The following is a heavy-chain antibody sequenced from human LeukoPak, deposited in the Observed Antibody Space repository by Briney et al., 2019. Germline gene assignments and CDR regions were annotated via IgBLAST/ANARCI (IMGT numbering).Heavy chain of an antibody. CDR2: IYNTGST. V-gene: IGHV4-39*01. CDR1: GASITTTNFW. Sequence: TSETLSLTCSVSGASITTTNFWWTWIRQSPGRGLEWIGSIYNTGSTYYNPSLKSRVTISADTSKNQFSLNLSSVTASDTAVYYCASRRGGSGSYFSYWGQGTLVTVSS. D-gene: IGHD1-26*01. J-gene: IGHJ4*02. CDR3: ASRRGGSGSYFSY.